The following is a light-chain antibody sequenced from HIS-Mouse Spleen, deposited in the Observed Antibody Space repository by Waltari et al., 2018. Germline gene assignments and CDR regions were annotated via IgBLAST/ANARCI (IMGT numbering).Light chain of an antibody. V-gene: IGLV2-8*01. CDR2: EVS. J-gene: IGLJ2*01. CDR3: SSYAGSNNFVV. CDR1: SSDVGGDNY. Sequence: QSALTQPPSASGSPGPSVTISCTGTSSDVGGDNYVSWYQQHPGKAPKLMIYEVSKRPSGVPDRFSGSKSGNTASLTVSGLQAEDEADYYCSSYAGSNNFVVFGGGTKLTVL.